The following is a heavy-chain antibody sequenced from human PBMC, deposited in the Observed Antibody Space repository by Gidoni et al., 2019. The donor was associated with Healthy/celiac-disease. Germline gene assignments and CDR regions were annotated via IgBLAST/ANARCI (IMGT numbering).Heavy chain of an antibody. CDR1: GFTFSDYY. CDR2: ISSSSSYT. V-gene: IGHV3-11*05. J-gene: IGHJ4*02. CDR3: ARNSSRGYFDY. Sequence: QVQLVESGGGLVKPGGSLRLSCAASGFTFSDYYMSWIRQAPGKGLEWVSYISSSSSYTNYADSVKGRFTISRDNAKNSLYLQMNSLRAEDTAVYYCARNSSRGYFDYWGQGTLVTVSS. D-gene: IGHD5-18*01.